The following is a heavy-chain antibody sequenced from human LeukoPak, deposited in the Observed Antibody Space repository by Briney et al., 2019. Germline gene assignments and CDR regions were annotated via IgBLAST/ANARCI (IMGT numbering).Heavy chain of an antibody. D-gene: IGHD2-2*01. CDR2: IRYDGSNK. V-gene: IGHV3-30*02. Sequence: GGPLRLSCAASGFTFSSYGMHWVRQAPGKGLEWVAFIRYDGSNKYYADSVKGRFTISRDNSKNTLYLQMNSLRAEDTAVYYCAKDEFVPYPLVVPAAPLFDIWGQGTMVTVSS. CDR1: GFTFSSYG. J-gene: IGHJ3*02. CDR3: AKDEFVPYPLVVPAAPLFDI.